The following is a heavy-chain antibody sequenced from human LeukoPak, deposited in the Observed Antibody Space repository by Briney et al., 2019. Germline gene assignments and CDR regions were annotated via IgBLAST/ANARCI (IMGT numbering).Heavy chain of an antibody. CDR1: GGSISSGGYS. D-gene: IGHD5-18*01. J-gene: IGHJ4*02. Sequence: SQTLSLTCAVSGGSISSGGYSWSWIRQPPGKGLEWIGYIYYSGSTYYNPSLKSRVTISVDTSKNQFSLKLSSVTAADTAVYYCARAGYSYGTPSYYFDYWGQGTLVTVSS. CDR2: IYYSGST. V-gene: IGHV4-30-4*07. CDR3: ARAGYSYGTPSYYFDY.